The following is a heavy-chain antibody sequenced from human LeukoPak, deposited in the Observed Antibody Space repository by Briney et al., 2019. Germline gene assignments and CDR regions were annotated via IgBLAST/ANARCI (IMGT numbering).Heavy chain of an antibody. CDR3: ARDLVDGVGAPGAY. CDR1: GYTFTNYG. V-gene: IGHV1-18*01. Sequence: ASVKVSCKTSGYTFTNYGLGWVRQAPGQGLEWMGWISANNDNTNYAQKLQGRVTITTDTSTSTAYMELRSLRSDDTAVFYCARDLVDGVGAPGAYWGQGALVTVSS. CDR2: ISANNDNT. J-gene: IGHJ4*02. D-gene: IGHD1-26*01.